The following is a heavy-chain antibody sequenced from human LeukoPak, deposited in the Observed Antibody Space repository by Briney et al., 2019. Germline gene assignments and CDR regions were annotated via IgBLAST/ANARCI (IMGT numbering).Heavy chain of an antibody. V-gene: IGHV1-69*13. CDR3: ARGSGGSFHSGIHF. CDR1: GGTFSNYD. Sequence: ASVKVSCKASGGTFSNYDISWVRQAPGQGLEWMGDVVPIFGTANYAQKFQGRVTITADESTSTAYMELSSLRSEDTAVYYCARGSGGSFHSGIHFWGQGTLVTVSS. CDR2: VVPIFGTA. J-gene: IGHJ4*02. D-gene: IGHD1-26*01.